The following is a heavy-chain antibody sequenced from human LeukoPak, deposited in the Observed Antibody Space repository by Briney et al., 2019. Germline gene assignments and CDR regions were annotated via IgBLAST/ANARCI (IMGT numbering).Heavy chain of an antibody. CDR3: IVFGDLNH. CDR1: GLTGSHNY. D-gene: IGHD4-17*01. J-gene: IGHJ5*02. V-gene: IGHV3-53*01. CDR2: IHTSGDT. Sequence: GGSLRLSCAASGLTGSHNYVSWVRQAPGKGLEWVSAIHTSGDTCYADSVKGRFTISRDTSKNTLYLQINSLRVEDTAVYYCIVFGDLNHWGQGTLVTVSS.